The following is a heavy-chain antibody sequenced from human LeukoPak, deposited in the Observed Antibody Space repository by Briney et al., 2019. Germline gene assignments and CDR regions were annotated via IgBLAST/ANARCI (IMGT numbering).Heavy chain of an antibody. CDR1: GGSINSYY. CDR3: AKILGSGVWYGFDI. D-gene: IGHD7-27*01. V-gene: IGHV4-4*09. CDR2: IYTTGRT. Sequence: ASETLSLTCSVSGGSINSYYWSWIWQPPGKGLEWIGYIYTTGRTNYNPSLKSRVTISVDTSKNQFSLKLSSVTAADTAVYYCAKILGSGVWYGFDIWGQGTMVTVSS. J-gene: IGHJ3*02.